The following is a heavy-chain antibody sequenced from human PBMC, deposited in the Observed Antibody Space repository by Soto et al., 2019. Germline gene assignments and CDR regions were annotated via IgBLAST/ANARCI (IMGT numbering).Heavy chain of an antibody. CDR3: ARVTITGTTVPFDY. V-gene: IGHV3-21*01. D-gene: IGHD1-7*01. CDR1: GFTFSSYS. Sequence: KPGGSLRLSCAASGFTFSSYSMNWVRQAPGKGLEWVSSISSSSSYIYYADSVKGRFTISGDNAKNSLYLQMNSLRAEDTAVYYCARVTITGTTVPFDYWGQGTLVTVSS. J-gene: IGHJ4*02. CDR2: ISSSSSYI.